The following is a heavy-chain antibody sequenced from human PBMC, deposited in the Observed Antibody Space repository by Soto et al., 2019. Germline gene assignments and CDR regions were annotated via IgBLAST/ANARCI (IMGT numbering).Heavy chain of an antibody. CDR3: AKAPSRITMIVVVTLPDY. Sequence: QVQLVESGGGVVQPGRSLRLSCAASGFTFSSYGMHWVRQAPGKGLEWVAVISYDGSNKYYADSVQGRFTISRDNSKNTLYLQMNSMRAEDKAVYYCAKAPSRITMIVVVTLPDYWGPGPLVTVSS. J-gene: IGHJ4*02. V-gene: IGHV3-30*18. CDR1: GFTFSSYG. CDR2: ISYDGSNK. D-gene: IGHD3-22*01.